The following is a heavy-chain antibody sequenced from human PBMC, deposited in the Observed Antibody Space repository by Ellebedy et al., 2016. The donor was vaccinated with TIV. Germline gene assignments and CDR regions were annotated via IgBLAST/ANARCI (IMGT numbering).Heavy chain of an antibody. CDR1: GYTFTTYA. Sequence: GESLKISXKASGYTFTTYAIAWVRQMPGKGLEWMGIIYPADSDTIYSPSFQGQVTISVDKSINTAYLQWNSLKASDTAMYYCASRGYTYGCYLDYWGQGTLVTVSS. D-gene: IGHD5-18*01. CDR2: IYPADSDT. V-gene: IGHV5-51*01. J-gene: IGHJ4*02. CDR3: ASRGYTYGCYLDY.